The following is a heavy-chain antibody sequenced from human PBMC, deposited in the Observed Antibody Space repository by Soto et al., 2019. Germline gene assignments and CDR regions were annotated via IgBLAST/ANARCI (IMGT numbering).Heavy chain of an antibody. CDR2: ISWNSGSI. CDR1: GFTFDDYA. V-gene: IGHV3-9*01. D-gene: IGHD6-13*01. J-gene: IGHJ6*02. CDR3: AKDSRHIAAAAYYYGMDV. Sequence: EVQLVESGGGLVQPGRSLRLSCAASGFTFDDYAMHWVRQAPGKGLEWVSGISWNSGSIGYADSVKGRFTISRDNAKNSLYLQMNSLRAEDTALYYCAKDSRHIAAAAYYYGMDVWGQGTTVTVSS.